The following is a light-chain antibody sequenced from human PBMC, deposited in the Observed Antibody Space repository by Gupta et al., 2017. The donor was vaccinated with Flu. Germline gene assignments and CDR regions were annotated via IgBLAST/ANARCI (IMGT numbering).Light chain of an antibody. CDR2: EVS. CDR3: LQSLELLRT. Sequence: DNVMTQTPQSLSVTPGQPASISCKSSQSLLHSDGKTYLSWYLQRPGQPPQLLIYEVSNRFSGVPDRFSASGSGTDFRLKISRVEAEDVGVYYCLQSLELLRTFGQGTRLEIK. CDR1: QSLLHSDGKTY. J-gene: IGKJ1*01. V-gene: IGKV2D-29*01.